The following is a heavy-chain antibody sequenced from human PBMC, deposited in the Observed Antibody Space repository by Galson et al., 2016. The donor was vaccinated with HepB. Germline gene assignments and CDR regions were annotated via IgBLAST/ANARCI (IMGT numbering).Heavy chain of an antibody. V-gene: IGHV1-46*01. Sequence: SVKVSCKASGYKYINYYMHWVRQAPGHGLEWMGIVNPDGGATYYAQNFQGRVSLSLDMSNNQFSLNLTSVTAADTAVYYCARCTRVDGMDVWGSGTTVTVSS. CDR2: VNPDGGAT. J-gene: IGHJ6*04. CDR3: ARCTRVDGMDV. D-gene: IGHD2-8*02. CDR1: GYKYINYY.